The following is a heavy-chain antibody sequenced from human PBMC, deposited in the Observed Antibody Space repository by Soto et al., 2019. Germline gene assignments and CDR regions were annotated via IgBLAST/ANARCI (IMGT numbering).Heavy chain of an antibody. CDR2: VYYSGST. Sequence: QVQLQESGPGLVKPSETLSLTCTVSGGSMIGYYWTWIRQSPGKGLEWIGYVYYSGSTNFNPSLKSRVTISVDTSKNQSSLKLSSVTAADTAVYYCARVYGAPAYYFDYWGQGSLVTVSS. CDR3: ARVYGAPAYYFDY. CDR1: GGSMIGYY. V-gene: IGHV4-59*01. J-gene: IGHJ4*02. D-gene: IGHD2-21*01.